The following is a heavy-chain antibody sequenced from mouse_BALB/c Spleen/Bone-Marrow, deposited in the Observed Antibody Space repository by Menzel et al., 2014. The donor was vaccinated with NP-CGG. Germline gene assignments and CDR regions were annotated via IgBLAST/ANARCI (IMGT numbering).Heavy chain of an antibody. CDR2: INPSNGGT. D-gene: IGHD2-13*01. Sequence: VKLVESGAELVKPGASVKLSCKASGYTFTSYYMYWVKQRPGQGLEWIGEINPSNGGTNFNEKLKSKATLTVDKSSSTAYMQLSSLTSEDSAVYYCTREGDSPFAYWGQGTLVTVSA. CDR1: GYTFTSYY. J-gene: IGHJ3*01. V-gene: IGHV1S81*02. CDR3: TREGDSPFAY.